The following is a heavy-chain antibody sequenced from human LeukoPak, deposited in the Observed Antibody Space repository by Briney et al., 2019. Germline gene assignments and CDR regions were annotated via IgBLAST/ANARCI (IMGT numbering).Heavy chain of an antibody. CDR1: GFTFSASY. CDR3: ARGPGGYYY. D-gene: IGHD3-16*01. Sequence: GGSLRLSCAASGFTFSASYMSWIRQAPGKGLGWGSYISSSGGTIYYADSVKGRFTISRDNAKNSLYLQMNSLGAEDTAVFFCARGPGGYYYWGQGTLVTVSS. J-gene: IGHJ4*02. CDR2: ISSSGGTI. V-gene: IGHV3-11*01.